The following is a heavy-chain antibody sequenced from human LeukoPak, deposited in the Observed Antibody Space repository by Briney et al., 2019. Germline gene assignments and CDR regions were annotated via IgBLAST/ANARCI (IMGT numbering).Heavy chain of an antibody. Sequence: SETLSLTCTVSGGSISTYYWSWIRQSPGKGLEWIGHIYYSGSIKYSPSLKSRVTISLDTSKNQFSLKLTSVIAADTAVYYCARDHGGSYYHNWFDPWGQGTLVTVSP. CDR2: IYYSGSI. J-gene: IGHJ5*02. D-gene: IGHD1-26*01. CDR3: ARDHGGSYYHNWFDP. V-gene: IGHV4-59*01. CDR1: GGSISTYY.